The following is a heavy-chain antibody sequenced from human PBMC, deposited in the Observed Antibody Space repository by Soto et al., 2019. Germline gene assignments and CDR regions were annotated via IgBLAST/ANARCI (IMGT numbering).Heavy chain of an antibody. V-gene: IGHV5-51*01. CDR1: GYSFTSYW. CDR3: ARLYEQLWTSLGMDV. Sequence: PGESLKISCQGSGYSFTSYWIGWVRQMPGKGLEWMGIIYPGDSDTRYSPSFQGQVTISADKSISTAYLQWSSLKASDTAMYYCARLYEQLWTSLGMDVWGQGTTVTVSS. J-gene: IGHJ6*02. CDR2: IYPGDSDT. D-gene: IGHD5-18*01.